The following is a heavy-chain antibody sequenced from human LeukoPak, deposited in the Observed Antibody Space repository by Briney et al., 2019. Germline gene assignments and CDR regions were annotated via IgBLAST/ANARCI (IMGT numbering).Heavy chain of an antibody. CDR3: ARSSDYGDYD. V-gene: IGHV4-31*03. CDR2: IYYSGRT. Sequence: SQTLSLTCTVSGGSLNSGGYYWTWIRQHPGKGLEWLGYIYYSGRTYYNPSLKSRITISLDTSKNQFSLNLTSVSAADTAFYFCARSSDYGDYDWGQRTLITVSS. CDR1: GGSLNSGGYY. J-gene: IGHJ4*02. D-gene: IGHD4-17*01.